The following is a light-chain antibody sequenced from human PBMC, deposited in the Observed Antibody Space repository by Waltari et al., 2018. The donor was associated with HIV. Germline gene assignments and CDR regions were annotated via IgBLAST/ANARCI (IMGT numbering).Light chain of an antibody. J-gene: IGLJ3*02. CDR2: EVS. Sequence: QSALPQPASVSGSPGQSITISCTGTSSDVGGYTYVSWYQQYPDKAPKLMIYEVSNRPSGASNRFSGSKSGNTASLTISGLQAEDEADYYCSSYTSSSTWVFGGGTKLTVL. CDR1: SSDVGGYTY. CDR3: SSYTSSSTWV. V-gene: IGLV2-14*01.